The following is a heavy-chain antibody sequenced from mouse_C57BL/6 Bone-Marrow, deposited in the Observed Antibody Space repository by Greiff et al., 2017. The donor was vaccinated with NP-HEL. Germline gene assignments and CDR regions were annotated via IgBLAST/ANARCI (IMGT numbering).Heavy chain of an antibody. J-gene: IGHJ1*03. CDR1: GFTFSDYY. V-gene: IGHV5-16*01. Sequence: EVHLVESEGGLVQPGSSMKLSCTASGFTFSDYYMAWVRQVPEKGLEWVANINYDGSSTYYLDSLKSRFIISRDNAKNILYLQMSSLKSEDTATYYCARDSYYSNHWYFDVWGTGTTVTVSS. CDR3: ARDSYYSNHWYFDV. D-gene: IGHD2-5*01. CDR2: INYDGSST.